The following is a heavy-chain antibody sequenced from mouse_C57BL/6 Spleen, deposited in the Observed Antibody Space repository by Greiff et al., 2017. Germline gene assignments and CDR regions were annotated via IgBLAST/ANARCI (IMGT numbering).Heavy chain of an antibody. Sequence: EVKLVESGGGLVQPGGSLSLSCAASGFIFTDYYMSWVRQPPGKALEWLGFIRNKANGYTTEYSASVKGRFTISRDNSQSILYLQMNALRAEDSATYYCARSSDGYYFDYWGQGTTLTVSS. V-gene: IGHV7-3*01. CDR2: IRNKANGYTT. CDR1: GFIFTDYY. D-gene: IGHD2-3*01. J-gene: IGHJ2*01. CDR3: ARSSDGYYFDY.